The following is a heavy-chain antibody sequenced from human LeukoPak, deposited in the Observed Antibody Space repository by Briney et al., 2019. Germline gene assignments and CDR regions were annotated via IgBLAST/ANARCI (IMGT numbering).Heavy chain of an antibody. CDR2: IYYSGST. J-gene: IGHJ3*02. D-gene: IGHD4-17*01. CDR3: ARATVTTEDDAFDI. Sequence: SQTLSLTCTVSGGSISSGGYYWSWIRQHPGKGLEWIGYIYYSGSTYYNPSLKSRVTISVDTSKNQFSLKLSSVTAADTAVYYCARATVTTEDDAFDIWGQGTMVTVSS. V-gene: IGHV4-31*03. CDR1: GGSISSGGYY.